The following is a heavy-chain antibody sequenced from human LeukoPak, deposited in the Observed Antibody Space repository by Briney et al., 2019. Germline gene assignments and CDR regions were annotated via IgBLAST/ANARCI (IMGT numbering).Heavy chain of an antibody. V-gene: IGHV1-18*01. Sequence: ASVKVSCKASGYTFTSYGISWVRQAPGQGLEWMGWISAYNGNTNYAQKLQGRVTMTTDTSTSTAYMELRSLRSDDTAVYYCARGLDYYDSSGYYYGYWGQGSLVTVSS. CDR1: GYTFTSYG. CDR3: ARGLDYYDSSGYYYGY. J-gene: IGHJ4*02. D-gene: IGHD3-22*01. CDR2: ISAYNGNT.